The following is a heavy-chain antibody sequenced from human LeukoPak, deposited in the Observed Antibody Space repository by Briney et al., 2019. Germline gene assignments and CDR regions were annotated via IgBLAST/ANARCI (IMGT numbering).Heavy chain of an antibody. J-gene: IGHJ4*02. CDR2: ISGCVGST. D-gene: IGHD1-26*01. V-gene: IGHV3-23*01. Sequence: PGGSLRLSCAASGVTFTSYSMNWGRQAPGKGREWGSTISGCVGSTYYADSGKCRVTISKDNSKNTLYLQVNSLRAEDTAVYYCAKGGKWDVPPFDYWGQGTLVTVSS. CDR1: GVTFTSYS. CDR3: AKGGKWDVPPFDY.